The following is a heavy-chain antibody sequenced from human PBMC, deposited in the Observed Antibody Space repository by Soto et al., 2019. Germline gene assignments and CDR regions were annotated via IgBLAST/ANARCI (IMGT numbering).Heavy chain of an antibody. V-gene: IGHV1-69*12. J-gene: IGHJ6*02. CDR3: ARDNDRPQLGGNYYYILDV. Sequence: QVHLEQSGAEVKKPGSSVKVSCKASGGTFRTADVSWVRQAPGQGLEWLGGIMPVFRTPDYAQKFQGRVTITADESTSTAYMELSGLRSDDTAVYYCARDNDRPQLGGNYYYILDVWGQGTTITVSS. CDR1: GGTFRTAD. D-gene: IGHD2-8*01. CDR2: IMPVFRTP.